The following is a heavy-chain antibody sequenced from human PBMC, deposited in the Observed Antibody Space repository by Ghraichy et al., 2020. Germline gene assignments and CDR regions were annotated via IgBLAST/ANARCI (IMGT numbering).Heavy chain of an antibody. CDR2: IKKDGSEK. D-gene: IGHD6-19*01. J-gene: IGHJ4*02. V-gene: IGHV3-7*01. Sequence: GGSLRLSCAASGFIFSGYWMSWVRQAPGKGLEWVANIKKDGSEKYYVDSVKGRFTISRDNAKNSLYLKMNSLRAEDTAVYYCARDLGSGWYFDYWGQGTLVTVSS. CDR1: GFIFSGYW. CDR3: ARDLGSGWYFDY.